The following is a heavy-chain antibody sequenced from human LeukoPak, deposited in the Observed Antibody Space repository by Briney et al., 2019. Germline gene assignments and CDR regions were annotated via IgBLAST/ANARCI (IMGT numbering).Heavy chain of an antibody. CDR2: IYISGST. D-gene: IGHD2-2*01. CDR3: ARELGCSSTSCSLSFDY. CDR1: GGSISSYY. V-gene: IGHV4-4*07. Sequence: SETLSLTCTVSGGSISSYYWSWIRQPAGKGLEWIGRIYISGSTNYNPSLKSRVTMSVDTSKNQFSLKLSSVTAADTAVYYCARELGCSSTSCSLSFDYWGQGSLVTVSS. J-gene: IGHJ4*02.